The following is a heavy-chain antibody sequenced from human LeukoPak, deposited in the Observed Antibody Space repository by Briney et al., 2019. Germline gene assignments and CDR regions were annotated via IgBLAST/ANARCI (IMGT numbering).Heavy chain of an antibody. D-gene: IGHD6-13*01. CDR1: GFTVSSYG. CDR3: AKARIAAAGTGAFDV. Sequence: GGSLRLSCAVSGFTVSSYGMTWVRQAPGKGLEWVSAFSATDGSAQYAESVKGRFTISRDNSKNSLNLQMNSLRDEDTAVYYCAKARIAAAGTGAFDVWGQGTMVTVSS. J-gene: IGHJ3*01. CDR2: FSATDGSA. V-gene: IGHV3-23*01.